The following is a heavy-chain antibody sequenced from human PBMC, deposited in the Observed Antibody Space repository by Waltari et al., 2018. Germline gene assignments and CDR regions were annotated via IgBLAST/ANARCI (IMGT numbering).Heavy chain of an antibody. J-gene: IGHJ6*03. CDR2: IWYDGSNK. CDR3: AKDGTTIGGIYYYYMDV. D-gene: IGHD3-16*01. CDR1: GFTFSSYG. Sequence: QVQLVESGGGVVQPGRSLRLSCAASGFTFSSYGMHWVRQAPGKGLAWVAVIWYDGSNKYYADSVKGRFTISRDNSKNTLYLQMNSLRAEDTAVYYCAKDGTTIGGIYYYYMDVWGKGTTVTVSS. V-gene: IGHV3-33*06.